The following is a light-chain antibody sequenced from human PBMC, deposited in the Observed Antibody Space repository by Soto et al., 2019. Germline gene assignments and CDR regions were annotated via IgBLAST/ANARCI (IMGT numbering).Light chain of an antibody. V-gene: IGLV1-40*01. J-gene: IGLJ3*02. CDR3: QSFDSDWSVV. Sequence: QSVLTQAPSVSGAPGQRVTISCTGSSSNIGAGNVVHWYQQLPGTAPKLLIYGSNNRPSGVPDRFSVSKSGTAASLAITGLQAEYEADYYCQSFDSDWSVVFGGGTKLTVL. CDR2: GSN. CDR1: SSNIGAGNV.